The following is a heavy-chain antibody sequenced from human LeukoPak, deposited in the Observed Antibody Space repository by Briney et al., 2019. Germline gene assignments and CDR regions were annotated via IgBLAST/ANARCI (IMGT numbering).Heavy chain of an antibody. Sequence: SQTLSLTCAISGDSVSRNTAAWNWIRQSPSRGLEWLGRTYHRSKWYNDYAVSVKSRITINPDTSKNQFSLQLNSVTPEDTAVYYCARDPRDSSNWLLDYWGQGTLVTVSS. CDR3: ARDPRDSSNWLLDY. CDR1: GDSVSRNTAA. D-gene: IGHD6-13*01. CDR2: TYHRSKWYN. V-gene: IGHV6-1*01. J-gene: IGHJ4*02.